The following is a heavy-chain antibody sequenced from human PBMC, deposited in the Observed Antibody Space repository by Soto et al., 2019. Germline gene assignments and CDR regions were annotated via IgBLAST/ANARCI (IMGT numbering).Heavy chain of an antibody. CDR1: GGSISSSKYY. CDR3: ASRLYGSGND. Sequence: QLQVQESGPGLVKPSETLSLTCTVSGGSISSSKYYWGWIRQPPGKGLEWIGIVYRSGTTYYNPAFKSRVNISVDTSKNQLSLKLSSVPASDTAVYYCASRLYGSGNDWGQGPLVTVSS. J-gene: IGHJ4*02. CDR2: VYRSGTT. D-gene: IGHD3-10*01. V-gene: IGHV4-39*01.